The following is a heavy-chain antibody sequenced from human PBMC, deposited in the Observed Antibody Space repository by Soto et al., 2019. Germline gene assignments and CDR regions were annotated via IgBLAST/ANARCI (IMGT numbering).Heavy chain of an antibody. CDR1: GGSFSTST. CDR3: TSFEEQWVIGGAYFDS. D-gene: IGHD6-19*01. V-gene: IGHV1-69*01. Sequence: QVRLVQSGAEVKKPGSSVKVSCKASGGSFSTSTISWVRQAPGQGLEWMGGIIPTFATVNYAQKFQGRVTITADESTSTAYMELKSLRSEDTAVFYCTSFEEQWVIGGAYFDSWGQGTLVTVSS. J-gene: IGHJ4*02. CDR2: IIPTFATV.